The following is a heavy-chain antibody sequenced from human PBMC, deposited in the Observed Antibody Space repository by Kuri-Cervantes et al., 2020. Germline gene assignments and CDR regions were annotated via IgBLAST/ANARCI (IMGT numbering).Heavy chain of an antibody. Sequence: ASAKVSCKASGYTFTSYGISWVRQAPGQGLEWMGWISAYNGNTNYAQKLQGRVTMTTDTSTSTAYMELRSLRSDDTAVYYCARGRRGYSGYDSYFWYYYYGMDVWGQGTTVTVSS. D-gene: IGHD5-12*01. CDR2: ISAYNGNT. J-gene: IGHJ6*02. V-gene: IGHV1-18*01. CDR3: ARGRRGYSGYDSYFWYYYYGMDV. CDR1: GYTFTSYG.